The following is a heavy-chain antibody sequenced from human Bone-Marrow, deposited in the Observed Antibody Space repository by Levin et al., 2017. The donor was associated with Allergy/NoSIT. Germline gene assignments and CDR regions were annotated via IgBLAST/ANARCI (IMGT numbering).Heavy chain of an antibody. V-gene: IGHV3-66*01. J-gene: IGHJ6*02. CDR1: GFAVSSNY. Sequence: SGGSLRLSCTASGFAVSSNYMSWVRQAPGKGLEWVSVIHSGGSTYYADSVKGRFTISRDNSKNTLYLQMNSLRAEDTAVYYCVPRSRGMDVWGQGTTVIVSS. CDR2: IHSGGST. CDR3: VPRSRGMDV.